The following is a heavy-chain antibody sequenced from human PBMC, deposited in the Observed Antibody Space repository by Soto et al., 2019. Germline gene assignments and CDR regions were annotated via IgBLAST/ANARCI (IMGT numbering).Heavy chain of an antibody. V-gene: IGHV3-23*01. J-gene: IGHJ2*01. Sequence: PGGSLRLSCAASGFKFSNYAMSWVRQAPGKGLEWVSAISGSGGSTYYADSVKGRFTISRDNSKNTLYLQMNSLRAEDTAVYYCAKFLIAARPRGYFDLWGRGTLVTSPQ. CDR1: GFKFSNYA. CDR2: ISGSGGST. CDR3: AKFLIAARPRGYFDL. D-gene: IGHD6-6*01.